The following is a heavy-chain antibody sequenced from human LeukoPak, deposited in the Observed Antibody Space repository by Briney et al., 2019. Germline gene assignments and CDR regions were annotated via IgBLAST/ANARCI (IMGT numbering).Heavy chain of an antibody. CDR1: GFTFSSYV. D-gene: IGHD4-17*01. Sequence: GGSLRLSCAASGFTFSSYVMHWVRQAPGKGLEWVAVISYAGSNKYYADPVKGRFTISRDNSKNTLYLQMNSLRAEDTALYYCARAFGDSFPILDYWGQGTLVTVSS. V-gene: IGHV3-33*01. CDR2: ISYAGSNK. J-gene: IGHJ4*02. CDR3: ARAFGDSFPILDY.